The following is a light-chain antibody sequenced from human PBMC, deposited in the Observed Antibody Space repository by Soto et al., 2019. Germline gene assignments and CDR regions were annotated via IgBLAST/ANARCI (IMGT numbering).Light chain of an antibody. CDR3: QQYGSSPYT. J-gene: IGKJ2*01. CDR1: QSVSSDY. Sequence: EIVLTQSPGTLSLSPGERATLSCRASQSVSSDYLAWYQQKPGQAPRLLLYGASNRATGTPDRFSGSGSGTDFTLTISRLEPGDFAVYSCQQYGSSPYTFGQGTKLEI. V-gene: IGKV3-20*01. CDR2: GAS.